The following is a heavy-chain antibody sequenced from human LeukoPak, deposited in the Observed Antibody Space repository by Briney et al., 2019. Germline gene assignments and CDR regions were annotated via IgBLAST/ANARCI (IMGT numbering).Heavy chain of an antibody. Sequence: SETLSLTCTVSGGSISSYYWSWIRQSPGKGLEWIGYIYYTGNTNYNPSLKSRVTISIDTSKNHFSLKLSSVTAADTAVYYCAKGVDYYYGSGSYYYFDYWGQGTLVTVSS. CDR2: IYYTGNT. J-gene: IGHJ4*02. CDR3: AKGVDYYYGSGSYYYFDY. V-gene: IGHV4-59*01. D-gene: IGHD3-10*01. CDR1: GGSISSYY.